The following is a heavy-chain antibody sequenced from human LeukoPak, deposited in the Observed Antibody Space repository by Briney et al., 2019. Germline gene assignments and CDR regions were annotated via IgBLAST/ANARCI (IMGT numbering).Heavy chain of an antibody. D-gene: IGHD3-9*01. CDR2: IYYSGST. J-gene: IGHJ4*02. CDR1: GGSISSYY. CDR3: ARSLTGAVDY. Sequence: PSETLALTFTVSGGSISSYYWRWIRQPPGKGLEWIGYIYYSGSTNYNPSLKTRVTISVDTSKNQFSLKLSSVTAADTAVYYCARSLTGAVDYWGQGTLATVSS. V-gene: IGHV4-59*08.